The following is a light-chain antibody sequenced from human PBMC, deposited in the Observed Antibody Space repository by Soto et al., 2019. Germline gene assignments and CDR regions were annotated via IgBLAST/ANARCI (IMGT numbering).Light chain of an antibody. CDR2: GAS. V-gene: IGKV3-20*01. CDR1: QSVSSSY. CDR3: QQYGSSLTWT. Sequence: EIVLTQSPGTLSLSPGEGATLSCRAIQSVSSSYLAWYQQKPGQAPRLLIYGASSRATGIPDRFSGSGSGTDFTLTISRLEPEDFAVYYCQQYGSSLTWTFGQGTKVDI. J-gene: IGKJ1*01.